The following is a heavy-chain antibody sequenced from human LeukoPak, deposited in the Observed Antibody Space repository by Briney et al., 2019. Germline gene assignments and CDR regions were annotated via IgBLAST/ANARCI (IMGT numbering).Heavy chain of an antibody. CDR2: IYPRDSDI. V-gene: IGHV5-51*01. CDR3: ARRQLDGEAFDI. CDR1: GYSFTSYW. J-gene: IGHJ3*02. Sequence: HGESLKISCKSSGYSFTSYWIGWVRQMPEKGLEWMGIIYPRDSDIRYSPSFQGQVTISGDKSISTAYLQWSSLKALDTAMYYCARRQLDGEAFDIWGQGTMVTVSS. D-gene: IGHD6-6*01.